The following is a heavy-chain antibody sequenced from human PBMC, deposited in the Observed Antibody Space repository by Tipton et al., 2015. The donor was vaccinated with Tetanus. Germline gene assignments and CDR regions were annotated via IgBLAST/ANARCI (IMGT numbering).Heavy chain of an antibody. Sequence: SLRLSCTVSGGSMSNNYWSWIRQPPGKGLEWVGEIRPGGSPYYNPSLKSRVTISVDKAKNQFSLKLTSVTAADTAVYYCARATEHDIMTGYDNWGPGTQVTVSS. CDR1: GGSMSNNY. D-gene: IGHD3-9*01. CDR2: IRPGGSP. V-gene: IGHV4-4*02. CDR3: ARATEHDIMTGYDN. J-gene: IGHJ4*02.